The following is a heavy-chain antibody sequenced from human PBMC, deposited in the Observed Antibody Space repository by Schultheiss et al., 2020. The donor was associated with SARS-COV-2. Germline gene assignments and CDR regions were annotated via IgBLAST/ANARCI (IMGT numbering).Heavy chain of an antibody. Sequence: GGSLRLSCAASGFTFSSYGMHWVRQAPGKGLEWVAVIWYDRSNKYYADSVRGRFTISRDNSKNTLYLQMNSLRADDTAVYFCARVLTGYNGYDGVFDFWGQGTLVTVSS. J-gene: IGHJ4*02. CDR3: ARVLTGYNGYDGVFDF. CDR1: GFTFSSYG. D-gene: IGHD5-12*01. V-gene: IGHV3-33*01. CDR2: IWYDRSNK.